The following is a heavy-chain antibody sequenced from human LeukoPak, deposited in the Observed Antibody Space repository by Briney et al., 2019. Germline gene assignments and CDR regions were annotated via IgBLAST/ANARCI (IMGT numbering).Heavy chain of an antibody. Sequence: SETLSLTCTVSGYSISSAYNWGWIRQPPGKGLEWIGNFYHSGSTSYNSSLKSRLSISLETSKNQFSLKLNSVTAADTAVYYCARVGGNYYRLDPWGQGTLVTVSS. D-gene: IGHD1-26*01. J-gene: IGHJ5*02. V-gene: IGHV4-38-2*02. CDR3: ARVGGNYYRLDP. CDR2: FYHSGST. CDR1: GYSISSAYN.